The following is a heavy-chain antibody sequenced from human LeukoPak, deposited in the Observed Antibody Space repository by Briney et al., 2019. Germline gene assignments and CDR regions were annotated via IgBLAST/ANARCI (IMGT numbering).Heavy chain of an antibody. CDR2: ISYDGSNK. CDR3: ARDPHRSNIVVVPAAIWWFDP. D-gene: IGHD2-2*01. J-gene: IGHJ5*02. CDR1: GFTFSSYA. Sequence: PGRSLRLSCAVSGFTFSSYAMHWVRQAPGKGLEWVAVISYDGSNKYYADSVKGRFTISRDNSKNTLYLQMNSLRAEDTAVYYCARDPHRSNIVVVPAAIWWFDPWGQGTLVTVSS. V-gene: IGHV3-30-3*01.